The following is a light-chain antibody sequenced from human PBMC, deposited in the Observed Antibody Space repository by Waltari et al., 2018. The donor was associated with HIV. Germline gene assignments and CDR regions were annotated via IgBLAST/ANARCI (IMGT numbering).Light chain of an antibody. J-gene: IGKJ4*01. V-gene: IGKV3-20*01. CDR1: QSVRSAS. CDR3: QQYAASLLT. Sequence: EIVLTQSPGTLSLSPGERATLSCRASQSVRSASLAWYQQKPGQAPRLLIYGASSRAPGIPDRFSGSGAVTDFILTISRLEPEDCAVYYCQQYAASLLTFGGGTKVEIK. CDR2: GAS.